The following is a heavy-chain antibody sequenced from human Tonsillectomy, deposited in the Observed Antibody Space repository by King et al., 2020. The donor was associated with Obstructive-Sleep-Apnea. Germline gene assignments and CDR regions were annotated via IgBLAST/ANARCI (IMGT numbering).Heavy chain of an antibody. V-gene: IGHV2-5*01. CDR2: IYWNDDK. CDR1: GFSLSTGGVG. CDR3: VHRGGRDYGGLVGFDY. D-gene: IGHD1-26*01. Sequence: ITLQESGPTLVKPTQTLTLTCAFSGFSLSTGGVGVGWIRQPPGKALEWLAIIYWNDDKHYRPSLKSRLIITKDTSKNQVVLTMTNMDPVDTATYYCVHRGGRDYGGLVGFDYGGRGPLAPV. J-gene: IGHJ4*02.